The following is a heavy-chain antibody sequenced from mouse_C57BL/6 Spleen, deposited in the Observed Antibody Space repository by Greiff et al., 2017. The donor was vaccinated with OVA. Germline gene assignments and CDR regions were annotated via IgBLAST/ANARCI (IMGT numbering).Heavy chain of an antibody. CDR1: GYTFTSYW. J-gene: IGHJ2*01. CDR3: ARRGGYYGSSLYYFDY. V-gene: IGHV1-69*01. D-gene: IGHD1-1*01. CDR2: IDPSDSYT. Sequence: QVQLQQPGSELVMPGASVKLSCKASGYTFTSYWMHWVKQRPGQGLEWIGEIDPSDSYTNYNQKFKGKSTLTVDKSSSTAYMQLSSLTSEDSAVYYCARRGGYYGSSLYYFDYWGQGTTLTVSS.